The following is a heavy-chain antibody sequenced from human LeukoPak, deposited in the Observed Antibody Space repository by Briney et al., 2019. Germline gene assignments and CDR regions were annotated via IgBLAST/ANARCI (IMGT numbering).Heavy chain of an antibody. CDR2: IYYSGST. CDR3: ASRAGGLRGYSYGYDAFDI. V-gene: IGHV4-59*01. J-gene: IGHJ3*02. D-gene: IGHD5-18*01. CDR1: GGSISSYY. Sequence: SETLSLTCTVSGGSISSYYWSWIRQPPGKGLEWIGYIYYSGSTKYNPSLKSRVTISVDTSKNQFSLKLSSVTAADTAVYYCASRAGGLRGYSYGYDAFDIWGQGTMVTVSS.